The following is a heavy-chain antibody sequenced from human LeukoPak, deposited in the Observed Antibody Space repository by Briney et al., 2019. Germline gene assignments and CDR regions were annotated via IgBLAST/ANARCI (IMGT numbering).Heavy chain of an antibody. J-gene: IGHJ4*02. CDR3: AVSTVTTGLDY. V-gene: IGHV3-33*08. Sequence: GRSLRLSCAASGFTFSSYGMHWVRQAPGKGLEWVAVIWYDGSNKYHADSVKGRFTISRDNSKNTLYLQMNSLRAEDTAVYYCAVSTVTTGLDYWGQGTLVTVSS. CDR1: GFTFSSYG. D-gene: IGHD4-17*01. CDR2: IWYDGSNK.